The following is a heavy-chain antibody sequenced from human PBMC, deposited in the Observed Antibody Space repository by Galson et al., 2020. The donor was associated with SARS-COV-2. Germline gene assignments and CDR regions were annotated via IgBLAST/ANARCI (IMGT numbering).Heavy chain of an antibody. CDR1: GGSISSSSYY. CDR2: IYYSGST. V-gene: IGHV4-39*07. CDR3: ARDSRSGAHEP. J-gene: IGHJ5*02. D-gene: IGHD1-26*01. Sequence: SETLSLTCTVSGGSISSSSYYWGWIRQPPGKGLEWIGSIYYSGSTYYNPSLKSRVTISVDTSKNQFSLKLSSVTAADTAVYYWARDSRSGAHEPWGQGTLVTVSS.